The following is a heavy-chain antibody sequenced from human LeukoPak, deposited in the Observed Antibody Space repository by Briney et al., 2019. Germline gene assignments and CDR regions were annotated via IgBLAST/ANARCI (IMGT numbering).Heavy chain of an antibody. J-gene: IGHJ4*02. V-gene: IGHV3-21*04. Sequence: GGSLRLSCAASGFTFSNYNMNWVRQAPGKGLEWVSSITTTSTYIYYADSVKGRFTISRDNAKNSLYLQMNSLRAEDTALYYCAKDADDYGDFYYYFDYWGQGTLVTVSS. CDR1: GFTFSNYN. CDR2: ITTTSTYI. CDR3: AKDADDYGDFYYYFDY. D-gene: IGHD4-17*01.